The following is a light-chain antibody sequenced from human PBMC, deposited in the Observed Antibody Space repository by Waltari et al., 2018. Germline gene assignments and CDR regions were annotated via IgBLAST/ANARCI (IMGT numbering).Light chain of an antibody. Sequence: QSALTQPASVSGTPGQSLTISCSGTTSDVGSYELVPWYQQHPGEAPKLLICEVFKRPPDTSSRFSGAKSGSTASLTISGLQPEDEADYYCCSYAGRGTYVFGSGTKVTVL. CDR1: TSDVGSYEL. CDR2: EVF. CDR3: CSYAGRGTYV. J-gene: IGLJ1*01. V-gene: IGLV2-23*02.